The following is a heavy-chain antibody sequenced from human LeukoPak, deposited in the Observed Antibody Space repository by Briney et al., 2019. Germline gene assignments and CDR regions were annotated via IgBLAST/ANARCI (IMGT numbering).Heavy chain of an antibody. V-gene: IGHV3-15*01. CDR3: TTGFYYDNGVYYPLTLH. D-gene: IGHD3-22*01. Sequence: GGSLRLSCAASGFTFSQAWMTWVRQAPGKGLEWVGRIKSKADGGTRDYAAPVKGRFTISRDDSKNTLYLQMDSLKTEDTAAYYCTTGFYYDNGVYYPLTLHWGQGTLVTVSS. J-gene: IGHJ4*02. CDR1: GFTFSQAW. CDR2: IKSKADGGTR.